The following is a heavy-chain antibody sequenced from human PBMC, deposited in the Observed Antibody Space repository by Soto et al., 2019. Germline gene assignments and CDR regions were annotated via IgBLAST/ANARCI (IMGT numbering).Heavy chain of an antibody. CDR3: AREDDFWSGPSNFDY. Sequence: GGSLRLSCAASGFTFSSYRMSWVRQAPGKGLEWVANIKQDGSVKYYVDSVKGRFTISRDNAKNSLYLQMNSLRAEDTAVYYCAREDDFWSGPSNFDYWGQGTLVTVSS. J-gene: IGHJ4*02. CDR2: IKQDGSVK. D-gene: IGHD3-3*01. V-gene: IGHV3-7*01. CDR1: GFTFSSYR.